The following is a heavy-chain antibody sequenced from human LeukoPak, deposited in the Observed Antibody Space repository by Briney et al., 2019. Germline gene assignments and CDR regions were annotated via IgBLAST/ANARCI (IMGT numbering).Heavy chain of an antibody. Sequence: SETLSLTCTVSGYHISSGYYCGWIRQPPGKGLEWIGTIYHSGRTYYKSSLKSRVTISVDTSKNQFSLKLSSVTAADTAVYYCAREGTMVRGVFGYWGQGTLVTVSS. J-gene: IGHJ4*02. D-gene: IGHD3-10*01. CDR1: GYHISSGYY. CDR2: IYHSGRT. CDR3: AREGTMVRGVFGY. V-gene: IGHV4-38-2*02.